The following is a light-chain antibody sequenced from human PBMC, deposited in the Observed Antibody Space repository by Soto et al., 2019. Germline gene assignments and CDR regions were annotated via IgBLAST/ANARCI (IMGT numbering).Light chain of an antibody. CDR1: QSVSSD. CDR2: GAS. CDR3: QQYGSSPIT. V-gene: IGKV3-20*01. Sequence: EIVMTQSPATLSVSPGESATLSCRASQSVSSDLAWYQQKPGQAPRLLIYGASSRATGIPDRFSGSGSGTDFTLTISRLEPEDFAVYYCQQYGSSPITFGQGTRLE. J-gene: IGKJ5*01.